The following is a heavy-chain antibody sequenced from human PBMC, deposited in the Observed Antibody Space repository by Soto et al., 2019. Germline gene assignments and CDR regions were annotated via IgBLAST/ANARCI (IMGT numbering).Heavy chain of an antibody. J-gene: IGHJ6*02. CDR2: IYYSGTT. D-gene: IGHD5-18*01. CDR1: GGSISSGDYS. Sequence: TLSITCTVSGGSISSGDYSWSWIRQPPGKGLEWIGYIYYSGTTYYNPSLKSRVTISVDTSKNQFYLKVSSVTAADTAVYYCARARIQLWPHYYYGMDVWGQGTTVTVSS. CDR3: ARARIQLWPHYYYGMDV. V-gene: IGHV4-30-4*01.